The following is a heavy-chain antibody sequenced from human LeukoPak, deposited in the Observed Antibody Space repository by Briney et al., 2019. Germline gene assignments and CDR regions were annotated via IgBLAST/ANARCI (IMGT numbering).Heavy chain of an antibody. V-gene: IGHV1-24*01. CDR1: GYTLTELS. Sequence: ASVKVSCKVSGYTLTELSMHWVRQAPGKGVEWRGGFDPEDGETIYAQKFQGRVTMTEDTSTDTAYMELSSLRSEDTAVYYCATCGFQGDCPFDYWGQGTLVTVSS. CDR3: ATCGFQGDCPFDY. CDR2: FDPEDGET. D-gene: IGHD2-21*02. J-gene: IGHJ4*02.